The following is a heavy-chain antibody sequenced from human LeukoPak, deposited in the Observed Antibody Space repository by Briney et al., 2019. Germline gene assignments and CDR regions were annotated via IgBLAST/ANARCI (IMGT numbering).Heavy chain of an antibody. CDR2: IIPIFGTA. Sequence: SVKVACKGSGGTFSSYAISWERQAHGQGLEWMGRIIPIFGTANYAQKFQGRVTITTDESTSTAYMELSSLRSEDTAVYYCARDFAYGDSEDNYYWGQGTLVTVSS. CDR1: GGTFSSYA. D-gene: IGHD4-17*01. CDR3: ARDFAYGDSEDNYY. J-gene: IGHJ4*02. V-gene: IGHV1-69*05.